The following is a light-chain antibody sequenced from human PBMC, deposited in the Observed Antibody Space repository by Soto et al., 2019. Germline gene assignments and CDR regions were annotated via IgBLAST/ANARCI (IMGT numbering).Light chain of an antibody. CDR2: GAF. CDR1: PSVTNF. J-gene: IGKJ5*01. CDR3: QQRNVGPPVT. Sequence: EIVLTQSPATLSLSPGERATLSCRASPSVTNFLAWYQQKPGQAPRLLIYGAFNRDTGIPARFSGSGSGTGFTLTISSLEPEDSAVYYCQQRNVGPPVTFGQGTRLEIK. V-gene: IGKV3-11*01.